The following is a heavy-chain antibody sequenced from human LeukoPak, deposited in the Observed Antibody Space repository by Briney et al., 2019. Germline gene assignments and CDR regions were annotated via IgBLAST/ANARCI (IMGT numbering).Heavy chain of an antibody. D-gene: IGHD3-3*01. CDR3: ARVNVVTYYDFWSGYPYFDY. J-gene: IGHJ4*02. CDR1: GGSISSYY. V-gene: IGHV4-59*01. CDR2: IYYSGST. Sequence: SETLSLTCTVSGGSISSYYWSWIRQPPGKGLEWIGYIYYSGSTNYNPSLKSRVTISVDTSKNQFSLKLSSVTAADTAVYYCARVNVVTYYDFWSGYPYFDYWGQGTLVTVSS.